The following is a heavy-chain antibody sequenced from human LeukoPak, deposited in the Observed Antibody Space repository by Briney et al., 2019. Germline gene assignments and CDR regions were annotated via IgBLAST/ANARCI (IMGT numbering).Heavy chain of an antibody. CDR2: ISGSGDGT. Sequence: GGSLRLSCAASAFTFSSHVMSWVRQAPGKGLEWVSGISGSGDGTYYADSVKGRFAISRDNSKNTLYLHMNSLRAEDTALYYCAREGPRGLAFDVWGQGTMVTVSS. CDR1: AFTFSSHV. J-gene: IGHJ3*01. V-gene: IGHV3-23*01. CDR3: AREGPRGLAFDV.